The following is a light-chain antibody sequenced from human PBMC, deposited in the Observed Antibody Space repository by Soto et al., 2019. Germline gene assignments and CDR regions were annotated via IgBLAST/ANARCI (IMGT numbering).Light chain of an antibody. V-gene: IGKV1-5*01. CDR2: GAS. CDR1: QSISSW. Sequence: DIQMTQSPSTLSASVGDRVTITCRASQSISSWLAWYQQKPGKAPKLLIYGASSLQSGAPSRFSGSASGTEFTLTISSLQSEDFTVYYCQQYNKWPLTFGQGTKVDIK. J-gene: IGKJ1*01. CDR3: QQYNKWPLT.